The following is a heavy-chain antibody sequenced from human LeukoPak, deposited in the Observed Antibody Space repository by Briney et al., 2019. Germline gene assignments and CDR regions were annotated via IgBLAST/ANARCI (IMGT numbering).Heavy chain of an antibody. D-gene: IGHD4-23*01. Sequence: ASVKVSCKASGYTFTSYGISWVRQAPGQGLEWMGRIIPILGIANYAQKFQGRVTITADKSTSTAYMELSSLRSEDTAVYYCATPIGGTDAFDIWGQGTMVTVSS. V-gene: IGHV1-69*04. CDR3: ATPIGGTDAFDI. J-gene: IGHJ3*02. CDR1: GYTFTSYG. CDR2: IIPILGIA.